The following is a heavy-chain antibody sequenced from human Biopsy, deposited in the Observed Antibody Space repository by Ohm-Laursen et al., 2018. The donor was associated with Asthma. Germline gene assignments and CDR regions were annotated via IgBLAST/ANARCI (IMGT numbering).Heavy chain of an antibody. CDR2: IYYTGSA. D-gene: IGHD3-10*01. CDR1: SGSVSTGSYY. Sequence: SQTLSLTWAVSSGSVSTGSYYWSWIRQPPGKGLEWIGYIYYTGSANYNPSLKSRVTISVDTSKNQFSLRLNSVTAADTAVYYCARGPNYHGSGRAPIGMDVWGQGTTVTVSS. CDR3: ARGPNYHGSGRAPIGMDV. J-gene: IGHJ6*02. V-gene: IGHV4-61*01.